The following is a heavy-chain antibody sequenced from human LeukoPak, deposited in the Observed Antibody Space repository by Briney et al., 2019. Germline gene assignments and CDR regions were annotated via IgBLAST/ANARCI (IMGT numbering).Heavy chain of an antibody. V-gene: IGHV1-2*02. D-gene: IGHD4-11*01. CDR2: INPNSGGT. CDR3: ARDRMTTLNWFDP. J-gene: IGHJ5*02. CDR1: GYTFTDYY. Sequence: ASVTVSCKASGYTFTDYYMHWVRQAPGQGLEWMGWINPNSGGTNYAQKFQGRVTMTRDTSISTAYMELSRLRSDDTAVYYCARDRMTTLNWFDPWGQGTLVTVSS.